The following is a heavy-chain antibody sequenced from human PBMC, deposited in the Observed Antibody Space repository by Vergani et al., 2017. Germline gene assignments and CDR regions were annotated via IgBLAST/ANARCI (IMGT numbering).Heavy chain of an antibody. J-gene: IGHJ6*03. CDR1: GFSFSSPA. Sequence: QVQLAESGGGRVQPGRSLRLSCAASGFSFSSPAIHWVRQAPGKGLEWVAVISNDGSKKYYADSVKGRFTISRDKSKNTLDLQMNSLRTQDTAVYYCAKAGSVTSGSLQYNFYMDVWGKGTTVTVS. CDR2: ISNDGSKK. CDR3: AKAGSVTSGSLQYNFYMDV. V-gene: IGHV3-30*18. D-gene: IGHD3-10*01.